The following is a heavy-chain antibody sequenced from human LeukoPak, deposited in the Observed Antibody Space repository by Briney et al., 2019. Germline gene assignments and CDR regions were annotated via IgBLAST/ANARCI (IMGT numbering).Heavy chain of an antibody. Sequence: SETLSLTCAVYGGSFSGYYWSWIRQPPGKGLEWIGEINHSGSTNYNPSLKSRVTISVDTSKNQFSLKLSSVTAADTAVYYCARETAAGKGRTIRLFDYWGQGTLVTVSS. CDR1: GGSFSGYY. V-gene: IGHV4-34*01. J-gene: IGHJ4*02. CDR3: ARETAAGKGRTIRLFDY. CDR2: INHSGST. D-gene: IGHD6-13*01.